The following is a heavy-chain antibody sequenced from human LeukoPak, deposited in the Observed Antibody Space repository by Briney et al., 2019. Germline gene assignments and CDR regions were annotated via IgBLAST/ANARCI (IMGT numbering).Heavy chain of an antibody. J-gene: IGHJ6*02. CDR1: GFTVSSNY. V-gene: IGHV3-53*04. CDR2: IYSGGST. CDR3: ARDWPYSRYYGMDV. D-gene: IGHD2-15*01. Sequence: GGSLRLSCAASGFTVSSNYMSWVRQAPGKGLEWVSVIYSGGSTYYADSVKGRFTISRHNSKNTLYLQTNSLRAEDTAVYYCARDWPYSRYYGMDVWGQGTTVTVSS.